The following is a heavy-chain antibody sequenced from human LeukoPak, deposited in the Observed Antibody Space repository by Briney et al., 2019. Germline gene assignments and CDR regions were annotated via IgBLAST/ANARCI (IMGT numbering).Heavy chain of an antibody. CDR1: GGPFSGYY. J-gene: IGHJ6*03. D-gene: IGHD3-10*01. V-gene: IGHV4-34*01. Sequence: SETLSLTCAVHGGPFSGYYWSWIRQPPGKGLEWIGEINHSGSTNYNPSLKSRVTISVDTSKNQFSLKLSSVTAADTAVYYCARRKAYYYGSGSYSGYYYYYYMDVWGKGTTVTVSS. CDR2: INHSGST. CDR3: ARRKAYYYGSGSYSGYYYYYYMDV.